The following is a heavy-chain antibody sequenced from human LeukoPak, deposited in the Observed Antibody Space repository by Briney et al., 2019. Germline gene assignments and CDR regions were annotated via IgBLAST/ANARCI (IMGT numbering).Heavy chain of an antibody. CDR3: ARNAPHRRGYSYGRRAFDI. V-gene: IGHV3-30-3*01. D-gene: IGHD5-18*01. CDR2: ISNDGSNN. J-gene: IGHJ3*02. CDR1: GFTFSSYA. Sequence: GGSLRLSCAASGFTFSSYAMHWVRQAPGKGLEWVAIISNDGSNNYYADSVKGRFTISRDNSKNTLYLQMNSLRAEDTAVYYCARNAPHRRGYSYGRRAFDIWGQGTMVTVSS.